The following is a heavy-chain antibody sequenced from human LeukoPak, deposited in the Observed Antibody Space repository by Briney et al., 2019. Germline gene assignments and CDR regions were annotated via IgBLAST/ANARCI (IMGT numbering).Heavy chain of an antibody. CDR1: GGSISSSSYY. J-gene: IGHJ5*02. CDR2: IYYSGST. Sequence: PSETLSLTCTVSGGSISSSSYYWGWIRQPPGKGLEWIGSIYYSGSTYYNPSLKSRVTISVDTSKNQFSLKLSSVTAADTAVYYCARKTRPADYGEIDPWGQGTLVTVSS. CDR3: ARKTRPADYGEIDP. V-gene: IGHV4-39*07. D-gene: IGHD4-17*01.